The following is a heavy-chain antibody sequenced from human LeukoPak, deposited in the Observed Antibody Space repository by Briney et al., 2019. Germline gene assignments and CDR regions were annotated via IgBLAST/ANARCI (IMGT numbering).Heavy chain of an antibody. J-gene: IGHJ3*02. CDR3: ARDFNGGAFDI. Sequence: AGGSLRLSCAASGFTFSSYEMNWVRQAPGRGLEWVSSITSTSAYIYFADSVKGRFAISRDNSKNSLYLQMNSLRAEDTAVYYCARDFNGGAFDIWGQGTMVTVSS. V-gene: IGHV3-21*01. CDR1: GFTFSSYE. D-gene: IGHD3-16*01. CDR2: ITSTSAYI.